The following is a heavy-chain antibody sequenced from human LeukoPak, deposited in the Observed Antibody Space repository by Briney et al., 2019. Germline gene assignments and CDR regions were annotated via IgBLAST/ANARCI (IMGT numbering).Heavy chain of an antibody. Sequence: GGSLRLSCAASGFTVSSNYMSWVRQAPGKGLEWVSVIYSGGSTYYADSVKGRFTISRDNSKNTLYLQMNSLRAEDTAVYYCARGSSDIVVVPAAMRDGEGQGLYWGQGTLVTVSS. CDR2: IYSGGST. V-gene: IGHV3-66*02. D-gene: IGHD2-2*01. CDR3: ARGSSDIVVVPAAMRDGEGQGLY. CDR1: GFTVSSNY. J-gene: IGHJ4*02.